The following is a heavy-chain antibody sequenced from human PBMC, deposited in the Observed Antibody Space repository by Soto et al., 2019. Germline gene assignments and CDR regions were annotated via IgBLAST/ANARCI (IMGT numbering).Heavy chain of an antibody. J-gene: IGHJ4*02. CDR1: GFTFNDCA. Sequence: GGSLRLSCSTSGFTFNDCAISLVRQAPGKGLERVSGISGSCGATYYTDSVEGRFTISKDFSKNTVSLQMTGLGVDDTAVYYCARTRTAFYRYYFDSWGQGAMVTVSS. D-gene: IGHD2-21*02. V-gene: IGHV3-23*01. CDR2: ISGSCGAT. CDR3: ARTRTAFYRYYFDS.